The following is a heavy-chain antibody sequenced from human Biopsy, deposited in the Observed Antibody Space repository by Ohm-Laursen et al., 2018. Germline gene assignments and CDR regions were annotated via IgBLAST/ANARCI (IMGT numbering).Heavy chain of an antibody. CDR1: GGSIISYY. V-gene: IGHV4-59*01. J-gene: IGHJ5*02. CDR3: ARHPTGFWFDP. Sequence: GTLSLTCSVSGGSIISYYWTWIRQPPGKGLEWIGHVYNGGITNYNPSLKSRVTISKDTSKNQFSLQVNSVTAADTAVYYCARHPTGFWFDPWGQGTLVTVSS. CDR2: VYNGGIT.